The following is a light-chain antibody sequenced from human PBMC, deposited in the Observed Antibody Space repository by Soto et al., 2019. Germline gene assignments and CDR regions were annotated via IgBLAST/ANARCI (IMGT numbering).Light chain of an antibody. CDR3: QQYNNWPPIT. J-gene: IGKJ5*01. Sequence: EIVMTQSPATLSVSPGERATLSCRASQSVNSNLAWYQQKPGQAPRLLIYGAATRATGIPGRFSGSGSGTEFTLTISSLKSEDCAVYYCQQYNNWPPITFGQGKRLEIK. V-gene: IGKV3D-15*01. CDR1: QSVNSN. CDR2: GAA.